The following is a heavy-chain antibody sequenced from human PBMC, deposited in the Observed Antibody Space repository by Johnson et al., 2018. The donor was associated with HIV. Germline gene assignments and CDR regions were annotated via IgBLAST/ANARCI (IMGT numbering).Heavy chain of an antibody. Sequence: MLLVESGGGVVQPGRSLRLSCAASGFTFSSYAMSWVRQAPGKGLEWVSAISGRGGTTYYADSVKGRFTISSDNSKNTLYLQMNSLRAEDTAVYHCAKDKARWELLAFDIWGQGTMVTVSS. CDR1: GFTFSSYA. V-gene: IGHV3-23*04. D-gene: IGHD1-26*01. CDR3: AKDKARWELLAFDI. J-gene: IGHJ3*02. CDR2: ISGRGGTT.